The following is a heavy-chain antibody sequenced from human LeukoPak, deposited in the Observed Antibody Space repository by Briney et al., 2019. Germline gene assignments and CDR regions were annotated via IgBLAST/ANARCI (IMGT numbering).Heavy chain of an antibody. CDR1: GFTVSSNY. D-gene: IGHD3-22*01. V-gene: IGHV3-66*01. J-gene: IGHJ4*02. Sequence: GGSLRLSCAASGFTVSSNYMSWVRQAPGKGLECVSVIYSGGSTYYADSVKGRFTISRDNSKNTLYLQMNSLRAEDTAVYYCARPFNYYDSSGYLSYWGQGTLVTVSS. CDR2: IYSGGST. CDR3: ARPFNYYDSSGYLSY.